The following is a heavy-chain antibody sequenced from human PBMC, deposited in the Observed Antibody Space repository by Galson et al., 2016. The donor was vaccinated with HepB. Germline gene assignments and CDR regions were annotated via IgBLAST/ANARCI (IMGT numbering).Heavy chain of an antibody. V-gene: IGHV5-51*01. J-gene: IGHJ4*02. CDR2: IFPGDSET. D-gene: IGHD6-13*01. Sequence: QSGAEVKKPGESLKISCKGSGCSFTSYWIGWARQMPGKGLEWLGIIFPGDSETRYNPSVQGQVTMSVDKSISTAYLQWSSLKASDTAMYYCARPVTAGNPTDYWGRGTLVTVSS. CDR1: GCSFTSYW. CDR3: ARPVTAGNPTDY.